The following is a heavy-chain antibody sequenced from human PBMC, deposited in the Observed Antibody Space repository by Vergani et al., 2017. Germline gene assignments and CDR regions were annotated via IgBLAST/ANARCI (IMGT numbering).Heavy chain of an antibody. D-gene: IGHD1-26*01. CDR2: INPTGGST. CDR3: ARDGTVYRYSGSYCGY. CDR1: GYTFTSYY. Sequence: QVQLVQSGAEVKKPGASVKVSCKASGYTFTSYYMHWVRQAPGQGLKWMGVINPTGGSTRYAQKFQGRVTMTRDTSTSTAYMELRSLRSDDTAVYYCARDGTVYRYSGSYCGYWGQGTLVTVSS. J-gene: IGHJ4*02. V-gene: IGHV1-46*01.